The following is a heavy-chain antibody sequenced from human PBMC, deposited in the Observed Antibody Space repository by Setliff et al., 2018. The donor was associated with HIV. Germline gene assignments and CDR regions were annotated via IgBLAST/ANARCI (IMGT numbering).Heavy chain of an antibody. J-gene: IGHJ6*03. CDR1: GYTFTNSD. Sequence: ASVKVSCKASGYTFTNSDINWVRQATGQGLEWMGLMIPKSGNTGYAQKFQGRVTMTRNTSISTAYMELSSLRSEDTAVYYCARGAWYTSGWYSSRYMDVWGKGTTVTVSS. CDR2: MIPKSGNT. CDR3: ARGAWYTSGWYSSRYMDV. V-gene: IGHV1-8*02. D-gene: IGHD6-19*01.